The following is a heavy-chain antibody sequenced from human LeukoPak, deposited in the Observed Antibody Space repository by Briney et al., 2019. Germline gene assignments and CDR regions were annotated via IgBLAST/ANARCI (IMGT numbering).Heavy chain of an antibody. J-gene: IGHJ4*02. CDR2: ISSSSSTI. CDR3: AGGLIAAAG. D-gene: IGHD6-13*01. V-gene: IGHV3-48*04. CDR1: GFTFSSFS. Sequence: GGSLRLSCAASGFTFSSFSMNWVRQAPGKGLEWVSYISSSSSTIYYADSVKGRFTISRDNAKNSLFLQMNSLRAEDTAVYYCAGGLIAAAGWGQGTLVTVSS.